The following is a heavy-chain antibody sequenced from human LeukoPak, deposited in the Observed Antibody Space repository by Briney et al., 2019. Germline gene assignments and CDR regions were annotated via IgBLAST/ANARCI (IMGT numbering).Heavy chain of an antibody. Sequence: SETLSLTRTVSGGSISSYYWSWIRQPPGKGLEWIGYIYYSGSTNYNPSLKSRVTISVDTSKNQFSLKLSSVTAADTAVYYCARDSGNYYDIPYYFDYWGQGTLVTVSS. CDR2: IYYSGST. D-gene: IGHD3-22*01. J-gene: IGHJ4*02. V-gene: IGHV4-59*01. CDR3: ARDSGNYYDIPYYFDY. CDR1: GGSISSYY.